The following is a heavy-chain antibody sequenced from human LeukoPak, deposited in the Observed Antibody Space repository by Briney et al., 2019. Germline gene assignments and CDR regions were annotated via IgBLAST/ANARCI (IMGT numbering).Heavy chain of an antibody. J-gene: IGHJ4*02. CDR1: GFTFSSYA. Sequence: GGSLRLSCAASGFTFSSYAMSWVRQVPGKGLEWVSAISGSGGSTYYADSVKGRFTISRDNSKNTVYLQMNSLRAEDTAIYYCAKESPYTSPRNYYFDYWGQGALVTVSS. CDR2: ISGSGGST. CDR3: AKESPYTSPRNYYFDY. V-gene: IGHV3-23*01. D-gene: IGHD2-2*02.